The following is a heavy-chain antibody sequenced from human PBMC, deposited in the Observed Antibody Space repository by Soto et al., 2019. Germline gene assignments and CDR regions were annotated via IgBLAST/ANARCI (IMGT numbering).Heavy chain of an antibody. V-gene: IGHV2-5*02. CDR1: GFSFSADGVG. CDR2: IDWDDDT. Sequence: QITLKESGPTLVKPTQTLTLTCIFSGFSFSADGVGVGWLRQPPGKALEWLALIDWDDDTRYSPSLKSRLTITKDTSKNQVVLTMTNMDPVDTATYYCAHAYGGTSWPNDAFDVWGQGTVVTVSS. CDR3: AHAYGGTSWPNDAFDV. J-gene: IGHJ3*01. D-gene: IGHD2-2*01.